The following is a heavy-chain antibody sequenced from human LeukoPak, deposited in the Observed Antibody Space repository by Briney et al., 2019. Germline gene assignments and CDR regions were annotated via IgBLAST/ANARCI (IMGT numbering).Heavy chain of an antibody. CDR1: GGSINNYY. J-gene: IGHJ4*02. CDR3: ARGCSGWYSIDY. D-gene: IGHD6-19*01. CDR2: IYSSGTT. V-gene: IGHV4-4*07. Sequence: SETLSLTCTVSGGSINNYYWSWIRQPAGRGLEWIGRIYSSGTTNYNPSLNSRVTMSVDTSKNQLSLKLTSVTAADTAMYYCARGCSGWYSIDYWGQGTLVTVSS.